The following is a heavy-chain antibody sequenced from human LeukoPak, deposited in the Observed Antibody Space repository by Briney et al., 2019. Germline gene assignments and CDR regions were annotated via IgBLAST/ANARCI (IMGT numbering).Heavy chain of an antibody. Sequence: PSETLSLTCAVYGGSFSGYYWSWIRQPPGKGLEWIGEINHSGSTNYNPSLKSRVTISVDTSKKEISLKLTSVTAADTAVYYCVSHIRGGFDPWGQGTLVTVSS. V-gene: IGHV4-34*01. J-gene: IGHJ5*02. CDR1: GGSFSGYY. D-gene: IGHD3-16*01. CDR2: INHSGST. CDR3: VSHIRGGFDP.